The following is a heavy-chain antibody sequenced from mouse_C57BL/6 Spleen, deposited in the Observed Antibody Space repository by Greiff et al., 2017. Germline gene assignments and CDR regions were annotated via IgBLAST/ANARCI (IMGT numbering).Heavy chain of an antibody. CDR2: ILPGSGST. J-gene: IGHJ2*01. Sequence: QVQLQQSGAELMKPGASVKLSCKATGYTFTDYWIEWVKQRPGHGLEWIGEILPGSGSTNYNEKFKGKATFTADPSSNTAYMQLSSLTTEDSAICYFARRPYYYGSSGYWGQRNNPTVSS. CDR1: GYTFTDYW. D-gene: IGHD1-1*01. V-gene: IGHV1-9*01. CDR3: ARRPYYYGSSGY.